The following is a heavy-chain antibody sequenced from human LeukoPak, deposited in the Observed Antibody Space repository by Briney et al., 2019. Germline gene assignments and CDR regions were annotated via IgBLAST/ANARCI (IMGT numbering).Heavy chain of an antibody. CDR1: GFTFSDFY. V-gene: IGHV3-9*01. D-gene: IGHD3-10*01. J-gene: IGHJ6*02. CDR3: AKDTPMVRGGMDV. Sequence: GGSLRLSCAASGFTFSDFYMTWIRQAPGKGLEWVSGISWNSGSIGYADSVKGRFTISRDNAKNSLYLQMNSLRAEDTALYYCAKDTPMVRGGMDVWGQGTTVTVSS. CDR2: ISWNSGSI.